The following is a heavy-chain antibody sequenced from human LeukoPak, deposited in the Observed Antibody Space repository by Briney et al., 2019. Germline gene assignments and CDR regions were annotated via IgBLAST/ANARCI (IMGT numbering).Heavy chain of an antibody. D-gene: IGHD2-2*01. J-gene: IGHJ2*01. CDR2: IYYSGST. Sequence: SETLSLTCSVSGGSISSDSTYYRGWIRQPPGRGLDWIGNIYYSGSTYYSPSLKSRVTISVDRSKNQFSLKLTSVTAADTAVYYCARYRYCGSSSCPGKGRYFDLWGRGTLVTVSS. CDR3: ARYRYCGSSSCPGKGRYFDL. CDR1: GGSISSDSTYY. V-gene: IGHV4-39*01.